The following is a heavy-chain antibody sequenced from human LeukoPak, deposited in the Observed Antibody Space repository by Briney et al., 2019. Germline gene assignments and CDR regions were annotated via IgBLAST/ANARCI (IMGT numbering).Heavy chain of an antibody. CDR3: ANEWYYGSGGFGGDY. J-gene: IGHJ4*02. Sequence: GRSLRPSCAASGFTFSSYAIHWVRQAPGKGLEWVAFISHHGSNKYYADSVKGRFTISRDNSKNTLYLQMNSLRAEDTAVYSCANEWYYGSGGFGGDYWGQGTQVTVSS. CDR1: GFTFSSYA. V-gene: IGHV3-30*18. CDR2: ISHHGSNK. D-gene: IGHD3-10*01.